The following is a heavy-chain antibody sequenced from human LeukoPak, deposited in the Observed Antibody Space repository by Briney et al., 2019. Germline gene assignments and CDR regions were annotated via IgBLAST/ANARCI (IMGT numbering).Heavy chain of an antibody. Sequence: ASVKVSCKASGYTFTGYYMHWVRRAPGQGLEWMGWINPNSGGTNYAQKFQGRVTMTRDTSISTAYMELSRLRSDDTAVYYCARDLEDIVVVVAATGFDYWGQGTLVTVSS. CDR2: INPNSGGT. V-gene: IGHV1-2*02. CDR3: ARDLEDIVVVVAATGFDY. CDR1: GYTFTGYY. J-gene: IGHJ4*02. D-gene: IGHD2-15*01.